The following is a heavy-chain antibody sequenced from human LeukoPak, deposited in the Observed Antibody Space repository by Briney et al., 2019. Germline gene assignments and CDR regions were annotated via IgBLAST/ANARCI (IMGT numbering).Heavy chain of an antibody. J-gene: IGHJ4*02. Sequence: KPSETLSLTFAVYGGSFSGFYWSWIRQPPGKGLEWIGAINHSGSTNYNPSLKSRVTISVDTSKNQFSLKLSSVTAADTAVYYCARFQLGSDYWGQGTLVTVSS. V-gene: IGHV4-34*01. CDR1: GGSFSGFY. CDR3: ARFQLGSDY. D-gene: IGHD6-6*01. CDR2: INHSGST.